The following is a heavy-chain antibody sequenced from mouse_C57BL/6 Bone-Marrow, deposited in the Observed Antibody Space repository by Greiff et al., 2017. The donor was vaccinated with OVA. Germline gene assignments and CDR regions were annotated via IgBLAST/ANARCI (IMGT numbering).Heavy chain of an antibody. V-gene: IGHV3-6*01. CDR2: ISYDGSN. J-gene: IGHJ2*01. Sequence: EVQLVESGPGLVKPSQSLSLTCSVTGYSITSGYYWNWIRQFPGNKLEWIGYISYDGSNNYNPSLKNRISITRDSSKNQFFLKLNSVTTEDTATYYCARGGYGSSYDYWGQGTTLTVSS. D-gene: IGHD1-1*01. CDR3: ARGGYGSSYDY. CDR1: GYSITSGYY.